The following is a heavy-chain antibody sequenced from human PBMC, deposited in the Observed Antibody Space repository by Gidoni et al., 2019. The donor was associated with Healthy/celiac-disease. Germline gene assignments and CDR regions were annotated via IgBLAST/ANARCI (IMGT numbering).Heavy chain of an antibody. J-gene: IGHJ6*02. CDR2: ISRSSSTI. Sequence: VQLLQSSGCLVQPAGSLRLSCSASAFPFSSYSMNWVRQRPGKGLEWVAYISRSSSTIYYADSVKGRFTSARDNAKNALYMQMNSMRAEDTAVDYCARDDGGALSGYYYGMDVWGQGTTVTVSS. V-gene: IGHV3-48*04. D-gene: IGHD3-16*01. CDR1: AFPFSSYS. CDR3: ARDDGGALSGYYYGMDV.